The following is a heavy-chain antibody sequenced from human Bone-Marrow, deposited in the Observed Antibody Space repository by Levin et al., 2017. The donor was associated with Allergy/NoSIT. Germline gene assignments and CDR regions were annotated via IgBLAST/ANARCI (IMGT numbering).Heavy chain of an antibody. CDR3: ARGDSWSGYRPPYY. J-gene: IGHJ4*02. CDR1: GFTFRSYE. V-gene: IGHV3-48*03. Sequence: SCVASGFTFRSYEMNWVRQAPGKGLEWVSYIVSSGRSIIHYADSVKGRFTISRDDAKNSLYLQMSSLRIEDTAVYYCARGDSWSGYRPPYYWGQGTLVTVSS. D-gene: IGHD3-3*01. CDR2: IVSSGRSII.